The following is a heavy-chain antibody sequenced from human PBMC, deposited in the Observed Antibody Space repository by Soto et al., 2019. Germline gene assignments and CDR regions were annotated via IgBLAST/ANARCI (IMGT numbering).Heavy chain of an antibody. CDR3: TTDSADIVVVPATFGMDV. D-gene: IGHD2-2*01. J-gene: IGHJ6*02. CDR1: GITFSNAW. Sequence: PGGSRILSCASSGITFSNAWMTWVRQAPGKGLEWVGRIKSITDGGTTDYAAPVKGRFTISRDDSKDTLYLQMNNLRTEDTAVYHCTTDSADIVVVPATFGMDVWGQGTTVTVSS. CDR2: IKSITDGGTT. V-gene: IGHV3-15*01.